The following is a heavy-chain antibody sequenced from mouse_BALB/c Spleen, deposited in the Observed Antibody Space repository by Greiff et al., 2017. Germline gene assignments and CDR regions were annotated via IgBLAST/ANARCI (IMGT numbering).Heavy chain of an antibody. V-gene: IGHV3-1*02. J-gene: IGHJ3*01. Sequence: ESGPDLVKPSQSLSLTCTVTGYSITSGYSWHWLRQFPGNKLEWMGYIHYSGSTNYNPSLKSRISITRDTSKNQFFLQLNSVTTEDTATYYSARGGNGNFSWFAYWGQGTLVTVSA. CDR2: IHYSGST. CDR1: GYSITSGYS. D-gene: IGHD2-1*01. CDR3: ARGGNGNFSWFAY.